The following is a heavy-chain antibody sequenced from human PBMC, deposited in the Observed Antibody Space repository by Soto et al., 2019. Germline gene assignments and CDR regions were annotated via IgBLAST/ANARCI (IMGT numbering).Heavy chain of an antibody. J-gene: IGHJ4*01. Sequence: EVQLVDSGGGLVQTGGSLRLSCAASGFIFSNYVMSWFRQPPGKGLEWVSSISDSGGTSYSADSVKGRFTISRDNSKNTLYLQMKLIRAEDTAIYYCENRPGALITFDEWGNGTLVNVSS. CDR3: ENRPGALITFDE. CDR1: GFIFSNYV. CDR2: ISDSGGTS. V-gene: IGHV3-23*04. D-gene: IGHD1-26*01.